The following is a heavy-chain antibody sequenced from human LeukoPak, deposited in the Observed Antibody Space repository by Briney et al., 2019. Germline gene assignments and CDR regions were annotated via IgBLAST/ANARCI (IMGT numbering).Heavy chain of an antibody. Sequence: ASEKVSCKASGYTFTGYYMHWVRQAPGQGLEWMGWINPNSGGTNYAQKFQGRVTMTRDTSISTAYMELSRLRSDDTAVYYCARGLCDYGSGSCHRAEADFDYWGQGTLVTVSS. CDR3: ARGLCDYGSGSCHRAEADFDY. CDR2: INPNSGGT. D-gene: IGHD3-10*01. J-gene: IGHJ4*02. CDR1: GYTFTGYY. V-gene: IGHV1-2*02.